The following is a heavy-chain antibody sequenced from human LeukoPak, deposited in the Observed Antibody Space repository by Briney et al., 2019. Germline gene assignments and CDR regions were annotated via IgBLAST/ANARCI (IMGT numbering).Heavy chain of an antibody. CDR3: ARGVSSGWYHGPAVEDNWFVP. CDR1: GFTFSSYA. Sequence: GGSLRLSCAASGFTFSSYAMHWVRQAPGKGLEWVAVISYDGSIKYYADSVKGRFTISRDNSKNTLYLQMNSLRAEETAEYYCARGVSSGWYHGPAVEDNWFVPWGKGTTVTVSS. V-gene: IGHV3-30*04. J-gene: IGHJ6*04. CDR2: ISYDGSIK. D-gene: IGHD6-19*01.